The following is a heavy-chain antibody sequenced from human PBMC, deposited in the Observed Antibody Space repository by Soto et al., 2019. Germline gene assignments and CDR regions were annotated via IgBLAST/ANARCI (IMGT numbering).Heavy chain of an antibody. V-gene: IGHV1-8*01. CDR3: ARGSPDYSSSWYWFDP. CDR1: GYTFASYD. D-gene: IGHD6-13*01. J-gene: IGHJ5*02. CDR2: MNPNSGNT. Sequence: GASVKVSCKASGYTFASYDIKWVRQATGQGLEWMGWMNPNSGNTGYAQKFQGRVTMTRNTSISTAYMELSSLRSEDTAVYYCARGSPDYSSSWYWFDPWGQGTLVTVSS.